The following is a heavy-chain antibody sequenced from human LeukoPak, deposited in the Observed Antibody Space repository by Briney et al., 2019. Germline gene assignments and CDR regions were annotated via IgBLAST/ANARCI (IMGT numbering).Heavy chain of an antibody. Sequence: GGCLGLSCAPSGFTFSSYGMHWVRQAAGKGLEWLAFIRYDGSNKYYAGSVKGRFTISRDNSKNTLYLQMNSLRGEDTSVYYCAKSSIAARKEDWFDPWGQGTLVTVSS. CDR3: AKSSIAARKEDWFDP. V-gene: IGHV3-30*02. CDR2: IRYDGSNK. CDR1: GFTFSSYG. J-gene: IGHJ5*02. D-gene: IGHD6-6*01.